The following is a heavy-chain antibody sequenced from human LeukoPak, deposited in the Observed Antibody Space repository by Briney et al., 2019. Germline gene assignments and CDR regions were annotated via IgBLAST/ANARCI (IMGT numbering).Heavy chain of an antibody. V-gene: IGHV3-30*02. J-gene: IGHJ4*02. CDR2: IRYDGSVK. CDR3: AKPPGGVARCFDS. D-gene: IGHD6-6*01. Sequence: GGSLRLSCAAPGFSFSIYGMHRVRQAPGKGLEWVAYIRYDGSVKYYADSVKGRFTISRDNSKSTLYLQMNSLRAEDTAVYYCAKPPGGVARCFDSWGQGTLVTVSS. CDR1: GFSFSIYG.